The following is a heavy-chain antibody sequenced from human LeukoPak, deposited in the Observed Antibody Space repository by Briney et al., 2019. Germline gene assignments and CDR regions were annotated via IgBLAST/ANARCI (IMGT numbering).Heavy chain of an antibody. Sequence: SETLSLTCTVSGGSISSSSYHWGWIRQPPGKGLEWIGSIYYSGSTYYNPSLKSRVTISVDTSKNQFSLKLSSVTAADTAVYYCARGLRYFDWSPLYYFDYWGQGTLVTVSS. CDR3: ARGLRYFDWSPLYYFDY. J-gene: IGHJ4*02. D-gene: IGHD3-9*01. CDR2: IYYSGST. V-gene: IGHV4-39*07. CDR1: GGSISSSSYH.